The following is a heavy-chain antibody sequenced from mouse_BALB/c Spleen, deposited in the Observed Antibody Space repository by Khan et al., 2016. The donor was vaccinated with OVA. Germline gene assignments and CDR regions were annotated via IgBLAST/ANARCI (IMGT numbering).Heavy chain of an antibody. V-gene: IGHV3-2*02. D-gene: IGHD2-3*01. J-gene: IGHJ4*01. CDR1: GYSITSDYA. Sequence: EVQLVESGPGLVKPSQPLSLTCTVTGYSITSDYAWNWIRQFPGNKLEWMGYISYSGSTSYNPSLTSRISITRDTSKNQFFLQLNSVTTEDTATYYCARSGDGYYGAMDYWGQGTSVTGSS. CDR2: ISYSGST. CDR3: ARSGDGYYGAMDY.